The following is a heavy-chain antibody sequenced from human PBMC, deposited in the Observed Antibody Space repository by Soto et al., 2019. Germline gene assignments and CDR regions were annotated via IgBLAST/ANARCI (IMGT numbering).Heavy chain of an antibody. V-gene: IGHV3-74*01. J-gene: IGHJ6*03. CDR2: INSDGSST. Sequence: GGSLRLSCAASGFTFSSYWMHWVRQAPGKGLVWVSRINSDGSSTSYADSVKGGFTISRDNAKNTLYLQMNSLSAEDTAVYYCARGSDYYGSGSYLYYYYMDVWGKGTTVTVSS. CDR3: ARGSDYYGSGSYLYYYYMDV. CDR1: GFTFSSYW. D-gene: IGHD3-10*01.